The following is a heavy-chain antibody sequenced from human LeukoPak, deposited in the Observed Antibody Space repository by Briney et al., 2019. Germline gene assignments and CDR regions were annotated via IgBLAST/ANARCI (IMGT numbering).Heavy chain of an antibody. J-gene: IGHJ4*02. CDR1: GFTFSTFS. V-gene: IGHV3-48*01. Sequence: PGGSLRLSCAASGFTFSTFSMNWVRQAPGKGLEWISYISSSSSTIYYTDSVKGRLTISRDNAKNSLYLQMNSLRADDTAVYYCARGRFYDYWGQGTLVTVSS. CDR2: ISSSSSTI. D-gene: IGHD2/OR15-2a*01. CDR3: ARGRFYDY.